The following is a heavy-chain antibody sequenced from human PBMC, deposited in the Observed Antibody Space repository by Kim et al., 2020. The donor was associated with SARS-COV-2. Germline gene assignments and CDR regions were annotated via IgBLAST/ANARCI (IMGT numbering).Heavy chain of an antibody. CDR1: GGSISSSSYY. CDR2: IYYSGST. D-gene: IGHD5-18*01. Sequence: SETLSLTCTVSGGSISSSSYYWGWIRQPPGKGLEWIGSIYYSGSTYYNPSLKSRVTISVDTSKNQFSLKLSSVTAADTAVYYCAAMVTGFDYWGQGTLVTVSS. J-gene: IGHJ4*02. CDR3: AAMVTGFDY. V-gene: IGHV4-39*07.